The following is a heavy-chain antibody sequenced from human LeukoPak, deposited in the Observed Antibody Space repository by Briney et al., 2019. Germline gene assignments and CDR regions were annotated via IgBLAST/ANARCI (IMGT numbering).Heavy chain of an antibody. D-gene: IGHD2-21*01. Sequence: GGSLRLSCGASNFTFRTYSMIWARQTAGTGLEWISYISSGGGVTHYAESVKGRFSISRDNAKNSLYLQMNRLKDDDTAVYYCARVGVGDWGSVWDHWGKRVRVTVSS. CDR3: ARVGVGDWGSVWDH. V-gene: IGHV3-48*02. J-gene: IGHJ4*02. CDR1: NFTFRTYS. CDR2: ISSGGGVT.